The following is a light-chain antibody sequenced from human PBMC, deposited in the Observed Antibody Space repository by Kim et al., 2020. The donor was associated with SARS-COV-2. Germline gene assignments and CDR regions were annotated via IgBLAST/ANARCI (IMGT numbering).Light chain of an antibody. CDR1: QGIRNY. CDR3: QKYNSAPLT. V-gene: IGKV1-27*01. Sequence: FGVVGDRVTIACPARQGIRNYLAWYQQKPGKVPKLLIYAAATLQSGVPSRFSGSGSGTDFTLTISSLQPEDVATYYCQKYNSAPLTFGAGTKLEI. CDR2: AAA. J-gene: IGKJ4*01.